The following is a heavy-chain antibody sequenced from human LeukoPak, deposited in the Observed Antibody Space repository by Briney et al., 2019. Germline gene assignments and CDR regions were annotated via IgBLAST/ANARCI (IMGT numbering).Heavy chain of an antibody. CDR1: GGTFSSYA. D-gene: IGHD5-18*01. CDR3: ASRRGYSYGYVGYYYYYYMDV. J-gene: IGHJ6*03. Sequence: SVKVSCKASGGTFSSYAISWVRQAPGQGLEWMGGIIPIFGTANYAQKFQGRVTITTNESTSTAYMELSSLRSEDTAVYYCASRRGYSYGYVGYYYYYYMDVWGKGTTVTVSS. V-gene: IGHV1-69*05. CDR2: IIPIFGTA.